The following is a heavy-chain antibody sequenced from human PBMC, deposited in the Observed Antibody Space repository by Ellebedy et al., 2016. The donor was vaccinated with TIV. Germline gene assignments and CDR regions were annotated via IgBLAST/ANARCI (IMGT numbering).Heavy chain of an antibody. V-gene: IGHV3-53*01. CDR2: IYSAGDV. Sequence: GESLKISCAASGLTVSSNDMSWVRQAQGKGLEWVSLIYSAGDVHYADSVKGRFTLSRDTSKNTLHLQMNRLRVEDTAVYYCAVQGPAARQVEWGQGTLVTVSS. D-gene: IGHD6-6*01. CDR3: AVQGPAARQVE. CDR1: GLTVSSND. J-gene: IGHJ4*02.